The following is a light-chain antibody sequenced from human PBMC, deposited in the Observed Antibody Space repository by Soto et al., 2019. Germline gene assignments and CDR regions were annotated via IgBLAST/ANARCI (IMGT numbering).Light chain of an antibody. Sequence: QSVLTQPPSVSGAPGQRVTISCTGSSSNIGAGYGVHWYQQLPGTAPKLLIYGNSNRPSGVPDRFSGSKSGTSASLAITGVQAEDEADYYCQSYDSSLSGSVFGGGTKLTVL. CDR2: GNS. CDR3: QSYDSSLSGSV. J-gene: IGLJ3*02. V-gene: IGLV1-40*01. CDR1: SSNIGAGYG.